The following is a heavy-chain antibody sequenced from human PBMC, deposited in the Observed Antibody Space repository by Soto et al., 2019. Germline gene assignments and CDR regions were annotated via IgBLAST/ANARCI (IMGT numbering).Heavy chain of an antibody. CDR1: GYTFTSYD. Sequence: QVQLVQSGAEVKNPGASVKVSCKSSGYTFTSYDINWVRQATGQGLEWMGWMNPNSGNTGYAQKFQGRVTMTRNTYISTPYMELCSLRSDATAVYYCARDRTYSSSSFYYYYGMDVWGKGTTVAVSS. CDR2: MNPNSGNT. J-gene: IGHJ6*04. D-gene: IGHD6-6*01. V-gene: IGHV1-8*01. CDR3: ARDRTYSSSSFYYYYGMDV.